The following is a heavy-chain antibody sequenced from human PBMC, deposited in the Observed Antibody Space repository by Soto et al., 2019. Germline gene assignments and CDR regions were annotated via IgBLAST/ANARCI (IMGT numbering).Heavy chain of an antibody. CDR2: IIPIFGTA. Sequence: RASVKVSCKASGGTFSSYAISWVRQAPGQGLEWMGGIIPIFGTANYAQKFQGRVTITADKSTSTAYMELSSLRSEDTAVYYCARDPGSSWYALAFDIWGQGTMVTV. CDR1: GGTFSSYA. V-gene: IGHV1-69*06. D-gene: IGHD6-13*01. J-gene: IGHJ3*02. CDR3: ARDPGSSWYALAFDI.